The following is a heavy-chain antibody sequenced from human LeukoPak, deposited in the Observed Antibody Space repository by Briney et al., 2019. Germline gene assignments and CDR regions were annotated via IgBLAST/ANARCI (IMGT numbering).Heavy chain of an antibody. V-gene: IGHV4-4*02. CDR1: GGSISSSNW. CDR3: ARDYGSGSSFDY. Sequence: SETLSLTCAVSGGSISSSNWWSWVRQPPGKGLEWIGEIYHSGSTNYNLSLKSRVTISVDKSKNQFSLKLSSVTAADTAVYYCARDYGSGSSFDYWGQGTLVTVSS. J-gene: IGHJ4*02. D-gene: IGHD3-10*01. CDR2: IYHSGST.